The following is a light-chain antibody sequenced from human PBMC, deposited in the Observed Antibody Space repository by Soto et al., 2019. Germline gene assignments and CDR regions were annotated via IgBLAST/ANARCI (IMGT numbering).Light chain of an antibody. J-gene: IGKJ5*01. CDR2: AAS. Sequence: EIVLTQSPGTLSFSPGERATLSCRASQSVRSNLAWYQQKPGQAPRLVIYAASTRATGIPDRFSGSVSGTEFTLTISSLQSEDFAVYYCQQYNEWPPFTFGQGTRLEIK. CDR1: QSVRSN. CDR3: QQYNEWPPFT. V-gene: IGKV3-15*01.